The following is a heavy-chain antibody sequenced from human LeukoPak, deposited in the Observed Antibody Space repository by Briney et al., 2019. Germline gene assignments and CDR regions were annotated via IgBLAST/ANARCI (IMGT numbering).Heavy chain of an antibody. D-gene: IGHD3-3*01. CDR3: ARAVEGIFGVASCPGDV. CDR1: GFTFRNYW. Sequence: GGSLRLSCIASGFTFRNYWMSWVRQAPGKGPEWVANIKQDGSEKHYVDSVRDRFTISRDNAKNSLYLQMNSLRAEDTAVYYCARAVEGIFGVASCPGDVWGQGTTVTVSS. V-gene: IGHV3-7*01. CDR2: IKQDGSEK. J-gene: IGHJ6*02.